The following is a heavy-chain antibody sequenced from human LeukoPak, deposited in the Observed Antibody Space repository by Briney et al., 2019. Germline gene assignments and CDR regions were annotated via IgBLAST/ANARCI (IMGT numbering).Heavy chain of an antibody. CDR2: INPSGGST. Sequence: ASVKVSCKASGYTFTSYYMHWVRQAPGQGLEWMGIINPSGGSTNYAQKFQGRVTITADKSTSTAYMELSSLRSEDTAVYYCARKTGYSSSGGWFDPWGQGTLVTVSS. J-gene: IGHJ5*02. CDR1: GYTFTSYY. CDR3: ARKTGYSSSGGWFDP. D-gene: IGHD6-13*01. V-gene: IGHV1-46*01.